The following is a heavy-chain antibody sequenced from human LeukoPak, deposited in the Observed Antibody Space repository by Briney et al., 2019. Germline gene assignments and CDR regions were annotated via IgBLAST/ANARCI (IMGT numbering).Heavy chain of an antibody. CDR2: IIPIFGTA. CDR1: GGTFSSYA. J-gene: IGHJ3*02. CDR3: ASQDPHYDSSGYHHDAFGI. V-gene: IGHV1-69*05. D-gene: IGHD3-22*01. Sequence: SVKVSCKASGGTFSSYAISWVRQAPGQGLEWMGGIIPIFGTANYAQKFQGRVTITTDESTSTAYMELSSLRSEDTAVYYCASQDPHYDSSGYHHDAFGIWGQGTMVTVSS.